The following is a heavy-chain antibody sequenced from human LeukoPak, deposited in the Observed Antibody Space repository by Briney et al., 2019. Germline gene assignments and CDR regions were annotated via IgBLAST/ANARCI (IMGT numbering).Heavy chain of an antibody. J-gene: IGHJ3*02. CDR3: ARAGLWDYSDSSGYHNGAFDI. V-gene: IGHV3-13*01. D-gene: IGHD3-22*01. Sequence: PGGSLRLSCAASGFTFSSYDMHWVRQATGKGLEWVSGIGTAGDIYYPGSVKGRFTISRENAKKSLYLQMNSLRAGDTAVYYCARAGLWDYSDSSGYHNGAFDIWGQGTMVTVSS. CDR1: GFTFSSYD. CDR2: IGTAGDI.